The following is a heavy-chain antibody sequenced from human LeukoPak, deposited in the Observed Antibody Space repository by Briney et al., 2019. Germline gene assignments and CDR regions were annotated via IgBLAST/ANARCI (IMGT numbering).Heavy chain of an antibody. J-gene: IGHJ4*02. CDR2: INSASTII. D-gene: IGHD4-11*01. V-gene: IGHV3-11*04. CDR1: GFTLSDYY. Sequence: GGSLTLSCAASGFTLSDYYVNWLRQVPGKGLEWISYINSASTIIYYAGSVKGRFTISRDYANNSVYLQMTSLRDDDTAVYYCARVHNTVFWGQGGQVTVSS. CDR3: ARVHNTVF.